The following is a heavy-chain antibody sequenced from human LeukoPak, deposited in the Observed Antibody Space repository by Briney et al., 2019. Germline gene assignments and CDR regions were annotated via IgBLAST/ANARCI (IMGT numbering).Heavy chain of an antibody. V-gene: IGHV4-59*01. CDR2: IYYSGST. CDR3: ASGATAAGRDWFDP. D-gene: IGHD6-13*01. J-gene: IGHJ5*02. Sequence: SQTLSLTCTVSGGSISSYYWSWIRQPPGKGLEWIGYIYYSGSTNYNPSLKSRVTISVDTSKNQFSLKLSSVTAADTAVYYCASGATAAGRDWFDPWGQGTLVTVSS. CDR1: GGSISSYY.